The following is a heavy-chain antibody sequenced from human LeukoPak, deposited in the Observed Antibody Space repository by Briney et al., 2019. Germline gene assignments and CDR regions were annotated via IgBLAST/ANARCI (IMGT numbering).Heavy chain of an antibody. CDR1: GFTVSSNY. D-gene: IGHD3-22*01. CDR2: FYSDGST. Sequence: GGSLRLSCAASGFTVSSNYMSWVRQAPGKGLEWVSVFYSDGSTYYADSVKGRFTISRDNSKNTLYLQMNSLRVEDTAVYYCARNGYYEYYGMDVWGQGTTVTVSS. V-gene: IGHV3-53*01. J-gene: IGHJ6*02. CDR3: ARNGYYEYYGMDV.